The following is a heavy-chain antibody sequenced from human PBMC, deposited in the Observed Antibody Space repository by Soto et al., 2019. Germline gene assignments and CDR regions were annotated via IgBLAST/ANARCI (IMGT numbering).Heavy chain of an antibody. V-gene: IGHV1-69*01. Sequence: QVQLVQSGAEVKKPGSSVKVSCKASGGTFSSYAISWVRQAPGQGLEWMGGIIPIFGTANYAQKLQGRVTITADEYTSTAYMELRSLSSEDTAVYYCARGAPYNYDRSGYPDYWGQGTLVTVSS. D-gene: IGHD3-22*01. CDR1: GGTFSSYA. CDR3: ARGAPYNYDRSGYPDY. CDR2: IIPIFGTA. J-gene: IGHJ4*02.